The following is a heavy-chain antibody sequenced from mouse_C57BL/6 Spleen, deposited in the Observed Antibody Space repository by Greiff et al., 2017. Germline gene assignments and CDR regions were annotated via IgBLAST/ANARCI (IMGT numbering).Heavy chain of an antibody. CDR3: TRGVSSPWFAY. D-gene: IGHD1-1*01. CDR2: IDPETGGT. V-gene: IGHV1-15*01. CDR1: GYTFTDYE. Sequence: VQLQESGAELVRPGASVTLSCKASGYTFTDYEMHWVKQTPVHGLEWIGAIDPETGGTAYNQKFKGKAILTADKSSSTAYMQLRSLTSEDSAVYYGTRGVSSPWFAYWGQGTLVTVSA. J-gene: IGHJ3*01.